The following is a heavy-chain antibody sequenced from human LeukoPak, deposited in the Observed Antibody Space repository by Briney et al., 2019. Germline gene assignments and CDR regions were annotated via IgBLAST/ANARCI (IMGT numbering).Heavy chain of an antibody. CDR2: INHSGST. J-gene: IGHJ4*02. CDR3: ARQKYSSGWYRRTYFDY. CDR1: GGSFSGYY. Sequence: PSETLSLTCAVYGGSFSGYYWSWIRQPPGKGLEWIGEINHSGSTNYNPSLKSRVTISVDTPKNQFSLKLSSVTAADTAVYYCARQKYSSGWYRRTYFDYWGQGTLVTVSS. V-gene: IGHV4-34*01. D-gene: IGHD6-19*01.